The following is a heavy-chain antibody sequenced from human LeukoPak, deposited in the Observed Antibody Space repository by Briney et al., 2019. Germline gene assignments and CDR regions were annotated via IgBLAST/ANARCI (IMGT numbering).Heavy chain of an antibody. CDR1: GYTLTELS. D-gene: IGHD3-3*01. V-gene: IGHV1-24*01. Sequence: ASVKVSCKVSGYTLTELSMHWVRQAPGKGLEWMGGFDPEDGETIYAQKFQGRVTMTKDTSTDTAYMELSSLRSEDTAVYYCATGYLYDFTPDYWGQGTLVTVSS. J-gene: IGHJ4*02. CDR2: FDPEDGET. CDR3: ATGYLYDFTPDY.